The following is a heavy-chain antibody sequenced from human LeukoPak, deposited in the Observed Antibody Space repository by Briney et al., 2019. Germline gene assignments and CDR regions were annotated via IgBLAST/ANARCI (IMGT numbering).Heavy chain of an antibody. D-gene: IGHD2-21*01. CDR3: AKAYWYGNYCYGMDV. Sequence: GGSLRLSCAASGFTFSSYAMSWVRQAPGKGLEWVSAISGSGGSTYYADSVKGRFTISRDNSKNTLYLQMNSLRAEDTAVYYCAKAYWYGNYCYGMDVWGQGTTVTVSS. CDR1: GFTFSSYA. V-gene: IGHV3-23*01. CDR2: ISGSGGST. J-gene: IGHJ6*02.